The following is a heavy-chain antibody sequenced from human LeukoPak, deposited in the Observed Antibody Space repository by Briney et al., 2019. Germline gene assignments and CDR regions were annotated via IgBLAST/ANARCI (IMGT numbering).Heavy chain of an antibody. CDR2: ITPIFGTA. CDR3: ARVSTVTLRKLWFDP. V-gene: IGHV1-69*13. CDR1: GGTFSSYA. J-gene: IGHJ5*02. D-gene: IGHD4-17*01. Sequence: SVKVSCKASGGTFSSYAISWVRQAPGQGLEWMGGITPIFGTANYAQKFQGRVTITADESTSTAYMELSSLRSEDTAVYYCARVSTVTLRKLWFDPWGQGTLVTVSS.